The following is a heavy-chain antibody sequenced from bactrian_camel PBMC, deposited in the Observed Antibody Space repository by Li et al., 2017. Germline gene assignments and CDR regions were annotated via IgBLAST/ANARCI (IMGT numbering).Heavy chain of an antibody. CDR2: INPGGDST. D-gene: IGHD4*01. J-gene: IGHJ4*01. Sequence: DVQLVESGGGLVQPGGSLRLSCAAASGFTFRIDDMSWVRQAPGKGLEWVSAINPGGDSTYYADSVKGRFTISRDNAKNTVYLQLNSLKTEDMAMYYCASGPGRTWYYVDYGAYWGQGTQVTVS. V-gene: IGHV3S40*01. CDR3: ASGPGRTWYYVDYGAY. CDR1: GFTFRIDD.